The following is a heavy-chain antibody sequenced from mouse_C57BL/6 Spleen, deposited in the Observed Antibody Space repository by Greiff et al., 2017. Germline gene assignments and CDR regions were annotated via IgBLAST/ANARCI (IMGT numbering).Heavy chain of an antibody. CDR2: IDPSDSYT. Sequence: VQLQQSGAELVKPGASVKLSCKASGYTFTSYWMQWVKQRPGQGLEWIGEIDPSDSYTNYNQKFKGKATLTVDTSSSTAYMQLSSLTSEDSAVYYCASYYYGFAYWGQGTLVTVSA. V-gene: IGHV1-50*01. CDR3: ASYYYGFAY. D-gene: IGHD1-1*01. CDR1: GYTFTSYW. J-gene: IGHJ3*01.